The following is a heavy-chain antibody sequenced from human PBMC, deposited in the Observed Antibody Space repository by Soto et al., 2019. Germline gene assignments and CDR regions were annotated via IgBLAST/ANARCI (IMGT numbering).Heavy chain of an antibody. CDR2: IIPIFGTA. D-gene: IGHD3-22*01. CDR1: GGTLSRYA. V-gene: IGHV1-69*06. J-gene: IGHJ6*02. CDR3: ARSITMIVVVPGVPYYYGMDV. Sequence: SGNVCCNSSGGTLSRYAISCVRQAPGQGLEWMGGIIPIFGTANYAQKFQGRVTITADKSTSTAYMELSSLRSEDTAVYYCARSITMIVVVPGVPYYYGMDVWGQGTTVTVSS.